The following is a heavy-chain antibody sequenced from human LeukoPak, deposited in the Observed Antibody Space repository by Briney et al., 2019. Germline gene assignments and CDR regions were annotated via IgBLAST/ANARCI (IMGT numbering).Heavy chain of an antibody. J-gene: IGHJ4*02. D-gene: IGHD6-19*01. V-gene: IGHV1-46*01. CDR3: ARDFGWYFRDSDFDY. Sequence: ASVKVSCKASGYAYTNYYMHWVRQAPGQGLEWMGIIDPSGGSTSYAQNFQGRLTLTRDTSASTVSMELSSLRSEDTAVYYCARDFGWYFRDSDFDYWGQGTLVTVSS. CDR1: GYAYTNYY. CDR2: IDPSGGST.